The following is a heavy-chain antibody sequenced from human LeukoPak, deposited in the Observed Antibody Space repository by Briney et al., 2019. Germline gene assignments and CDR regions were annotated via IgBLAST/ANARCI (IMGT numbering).Heavy chain of an antibody. Sequence: GASVKVSCKASGGTFSSYAISWVRQAPGQGLEWMGRIIPILGIANYAQKFQGRVTITADKSTSTAYVELSSMRSEDTAVYYCARGNIAAAGRDYFDYWGQGTLVTVSS. D-gene: IGHD6-13*01. V-gene: IGHV1-69*04. J-gene: IGHJ4*02. CDR1: GGTFSSYA. CDR3: ARGNIAAAGRDYFDY. CDR2: IIPILGIA.